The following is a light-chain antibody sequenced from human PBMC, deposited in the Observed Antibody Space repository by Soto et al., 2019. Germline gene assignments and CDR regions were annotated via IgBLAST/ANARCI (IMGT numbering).Light chain of an antibody. Sequence: EVVLTQSPVTLSLSPGERATLSCRASQSFRGLLAWYQQKPGQAPRLLIYDAYNRATGIPPRFSGSGSGTAVTLTISSLEPEDSAVAYCQRRHMWPITFGQGTRLEIK. J-gene: IGKJ5*01. CDR1: QSFRGL. CDR2: DAY. CDR3: QRRHMWPIT. V-gene: IGKV3-11*01.